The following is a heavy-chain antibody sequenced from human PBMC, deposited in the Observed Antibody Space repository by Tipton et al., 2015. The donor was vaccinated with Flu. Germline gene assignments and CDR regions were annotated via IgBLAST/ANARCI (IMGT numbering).Heavy chain of an antibody. V-gene: IGHV3-30*18. Sequence: SLRLSCAASGFILSNSGFHWIRQAPGKGPEWVAAISYDGGSTYYAGSVKGRFTISRDNSKTTVFLQMNGLRGEDTALYYCANALKRTNRLGDPEFDTRGQGTLVTVSS. CDR1: GFILSNSG. CDR2: ISYDGGST. CDR3: ANALKRTNRLGDPEFDT. D-gene: IGHD1-1*01. J-gene: IGHJ4*02.